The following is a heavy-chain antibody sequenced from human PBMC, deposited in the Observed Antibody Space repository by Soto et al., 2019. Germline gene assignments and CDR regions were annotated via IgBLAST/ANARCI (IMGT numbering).Heavy chain of an antibody. CDR3: ARDEMVRGVNPPDY. Sequence: GGSLRLSCAASGFTFSSYGMHWVRQAPGKGLEWVAVIWYDGSNKYYADSVKGRFAISRDNSKNTLYLQMNSLRAEDTAVYYCARDEMVRGVNPPDYWGQGTLVTVSS. V-gene: IGHV3-33*01. CDR1: GFTFSSYG. CDR2: IWYDGSNK. D-gene: IGHD3-10*01. J-gene: IGHJ4*02.